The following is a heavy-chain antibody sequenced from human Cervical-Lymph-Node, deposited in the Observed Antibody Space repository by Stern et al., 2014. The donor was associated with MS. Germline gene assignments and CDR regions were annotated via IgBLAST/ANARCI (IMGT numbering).Heavy chain of an antibody. CDR3: AREATRIVVGIDY. Sequence: VQLVESGTQMQKPGASVKVSCKASGYTFTAFFIHWVRQVPGQGLEWMGRLNPNSDDPTYAQNFRDRVTLTSDTSIGTAYLELSRLTSAYTAVYYCAREATRIVVGIDYWGQGTQVTVSS. J-gene: IGHJ4*02. CDR1: GYTFTAFF. CDR2: LNPNSDDP. V-gene: IGHV1-2*06. D-gene: IGHD1-26*01.